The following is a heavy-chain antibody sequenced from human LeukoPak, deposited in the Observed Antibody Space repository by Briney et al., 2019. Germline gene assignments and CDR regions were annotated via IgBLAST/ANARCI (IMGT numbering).Heavy chain of an antibody. Sequence: GASVKVSCKASGYTFTSYYMHWVRQAPGQGLGWMGIINPSGGSTSYAQKFQGRVTMTRDMSTSTVYMELSSLRSEDTAVYYCARSGRITIRWGSPNWFDPWGQGTLVTVSS. V-gene: IGHV1-46*01. D-gene: IGHD3-16*01. CDR1: GYTFTSYY. CDR2: INPSGGST. J-gene: IGHJ5*02. CDR3: ARSGRITIRWGSPNWFDP.